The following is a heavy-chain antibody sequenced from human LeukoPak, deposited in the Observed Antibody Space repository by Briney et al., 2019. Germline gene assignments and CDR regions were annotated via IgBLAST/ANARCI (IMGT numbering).Heavy chain of an antibody. CDR1: GFTFSSYW. J-gene: IGHJ6*03. CDR2: IKQDGSEK. CDR3: AKDPFIAAAGTGYYYMDV. V-gene: IGHV3-7*03. D-gene: IGHD6-13*01. Sequence: PGGSLRLSCAASGFTFSSYWMSWVRQAPGKGLEWVANIKQDGSEKYYVDSVKGRFTISRDNAKKSLCLQMNSLRAEDTAVYYCAKDPFIAAAGTGYYYMDVWGKGTTVTISS.